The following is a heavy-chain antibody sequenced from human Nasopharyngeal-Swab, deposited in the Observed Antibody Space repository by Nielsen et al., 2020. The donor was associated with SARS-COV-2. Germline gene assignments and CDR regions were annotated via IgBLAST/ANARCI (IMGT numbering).Heavy chain of an antibody. V-gene: IGHV3-43D*04. D-gene: IGHD6-19*01. J-gene: IGHJ4*02. Sequence: GESLKISCVASGFTFDDYGMHWVRQVPGKGLEWVSLISWDGVNKYYADSVKGRFTISRDNAKNSLYLQMNSLRAEDTAVYYCARRLAWLVADFWGQGTLVTVSS. CDR1: GFTFDDYG. CDR2: ISWDGVNK. CDR3: ARRLAWLVADF.